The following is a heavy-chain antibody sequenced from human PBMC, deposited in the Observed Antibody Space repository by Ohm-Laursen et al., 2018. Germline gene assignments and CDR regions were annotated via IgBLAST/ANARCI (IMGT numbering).Heavy chain of an antibody. CDR1: GFTFSSYG. CDR2: ISYDGSNK. Sequence: SLRLSCSASGFTFSSYGMHWVRQAPGKGLEWVAVISYDGSNKYYADSVKGRFTISRDNSKNTLYLQMNSLRAEGTAVYYCAKDTDSGSYCGSWFDYWGQGTLVTVSS. V-gene: IGHV3-30*18. D-gene: IGHD1-26*01. CDR3: AKDTDSGSYCGSWFDY. J-gene: IGHJ4*02.